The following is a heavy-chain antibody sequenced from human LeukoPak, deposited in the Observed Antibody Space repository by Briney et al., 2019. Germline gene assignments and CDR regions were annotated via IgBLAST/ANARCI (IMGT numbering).Heavy chain of an antibody. Sequence: ASVKVSCMASGGTFSSYAISWVRQAPGQGLEWMGWINPNSGGTNYAQKFQGWVTMTRDTSISTAYTELSRLRSDDTAVYYCAREGGSVGADEMYYFDYWGQGTLVTVSS. CDR2: INPNSGGT. CDR3: AREGGSVGADEMYYFDY. J-gene: IGHJ4*02. V-gene: IGHV1-2*04. D-gene: IGHD1-26*01. CDR1: GGTFSSYA.